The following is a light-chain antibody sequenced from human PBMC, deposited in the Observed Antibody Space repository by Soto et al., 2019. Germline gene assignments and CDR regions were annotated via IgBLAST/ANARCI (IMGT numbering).Light chain of an antibody. CDR2: NVS. V-gene: IGKV3-11*01. Sequence: EIVLTQSPATLSLSPGERATLSCRASQSVSNYFNWYQQKSGQAPRLLISNVSKRATGIPARFSGSGSGTDFTLTISSLEPEDFAVYYCQHRVNWPTFGGGTRVE. CDR3: QHRVNWPT. J-gene: IGKJ4*01. CDR1: QSVSNY.